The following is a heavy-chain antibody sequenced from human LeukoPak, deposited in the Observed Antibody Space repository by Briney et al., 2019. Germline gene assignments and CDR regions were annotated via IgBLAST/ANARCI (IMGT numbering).Heavy chain of an antibody. J-gene: IGHJ4*02. Sequence: GGSLRLSCAASGFTFSSYSMNWVRQAPGKGLEWVSYISSSSTIYYADSVKGRFTISRDNAKNSLYLQMNSLRAEDTAVYYCARSLYSSGYYYALGYWGQGTLVTVSS. V-gene: IGHV3-48*04. D-gene: IGHD3-22*01. CDR1: GFTFSSYS. CDR2: ISSSSTI. CDR3: ARSLYSSGYYYALGY.